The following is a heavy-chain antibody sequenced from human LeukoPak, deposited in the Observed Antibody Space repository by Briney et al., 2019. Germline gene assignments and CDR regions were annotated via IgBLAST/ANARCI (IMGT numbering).Heavy chain of an antibody. CDR3: ATEDGGVVPAAIGPRGVCFDY. CDR2: ISGSGGST. CDR1: GFTFSSYA. Sequence: GGSLRLSCAASGFTFSSYAMSWVRQAPGKGLEWVSAISGSGGSTYYADSVKGRFTISRDNSKNTLYLQMNSLRAEDTAVYYCATEDGGVVPAAIGPRGVCFDYWGQGTLVTVSS. J-gene: IGHJ4*02. V-gene: IGHV3-23*01. D-gene: IGHD2-2*02.